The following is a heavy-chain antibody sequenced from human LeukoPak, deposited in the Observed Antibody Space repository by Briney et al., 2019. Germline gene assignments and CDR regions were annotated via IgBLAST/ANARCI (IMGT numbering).Heavy chain of an antibody. CDR3: ARDYGESDY. J-gene: IGHJ4*02. V-gene: IGHV3-7*01. D-gene: IGHD3-10*01. CDR1: GFTFSSYW. CDR2: INHNGNVN. Sequence: GGSLRLSCAASGFTFSSYWMNWARQAPGKGLEWVASINHNGNVNYYVDSVKGRFTISRDNAKNSLYLQMNSLRAEDTAVYYCARDYGESDYWGQGTLVTVSS.